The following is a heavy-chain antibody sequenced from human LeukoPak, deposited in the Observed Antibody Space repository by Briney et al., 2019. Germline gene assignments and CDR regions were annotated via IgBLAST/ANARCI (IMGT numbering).Heavy chain of an antibody. CDR2: IYYSGST. D-gene: IGHD3-22*01. CDR3: ARDVVSYDSSGYYYVSDAFDI. J-gene: IGHJ3*02. Sequence: SETLSLTCTLSGGSISIYYWSWIRQPPGKGLEWIGYIYYSGSTNYNPSLKSRVTISVDTSKNQFSLKLSSVTAADTAVYYCARDVVSYDSSGYYYVSDAFDIWGQGTMVTVSS. CDR1: GGSISIYY. V-gene: IGHV4-59*01.